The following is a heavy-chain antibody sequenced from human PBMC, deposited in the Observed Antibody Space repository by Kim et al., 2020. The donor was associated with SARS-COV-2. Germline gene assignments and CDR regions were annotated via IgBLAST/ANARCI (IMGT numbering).Heavy chain of an antibody. CDR1: GGTFSSYA. J-gene: IGHJ4*02. CDR3: ASSVVVTATPPRD. CDR2: IIPIFGTA. D-gene: IGHD2-21*02. Sequence: SVKVSCKASGGTFSSYAIRWVRQAPGQGLEWMGGIIPIFGTANYAQKFQGRVTITADESTSTAYMELSSLRSEDTAVYYCASSVVVTATPPRDWGQGTLVTVSS. V-gene: IGHV1-69*13.